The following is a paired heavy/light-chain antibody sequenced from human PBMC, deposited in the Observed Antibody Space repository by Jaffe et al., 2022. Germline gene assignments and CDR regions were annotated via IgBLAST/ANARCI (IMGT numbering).Light chain of an antibody. CDR1: SSDVGGYNY. J-gene: IGLJ2*01. V-gene: IGLV2-14*03. CDR2: DVS. Sequence: QSALTQPASVSGSPGQSITISCTGTSSDVGGYNYVSWYQQHPGKAPKLMIYDVSNRPSGVSNRFSGSKSGNTASLTISGLQAEDEADYYCSSYTSSSTLDKVVFGGGTKLTVL. CDR3: SSYTSSSTLDKVV.
Heavy chain of an antibody. J-gene: IGHJ4*02. D-gene: IGHD5-12*01. CDR3: ARVGIQRGYSGYDFEYYFDY. CDR1: GGSISSGSYY. Sequence: QVQLQESGPGLVKPSQTLSLTCTVSGGSISSGSYYWSWIRQPAGKGLEWIGRIYTSGSTNYNPSLKSRVTISVDTSKNQFSLKLSSVTAADTAVYYCARVGIQRGYSGYDFEYYFDYWGQGTLVTVSS. V-gene: IGHV4-61*02. CDR2: IYTSGST.